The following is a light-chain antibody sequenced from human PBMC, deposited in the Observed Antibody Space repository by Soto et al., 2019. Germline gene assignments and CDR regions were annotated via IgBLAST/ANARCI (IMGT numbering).Light chain of an antibody. CDR3: QQRSNGPLLT. CDR2: DAS. CDR1: QSVSSY. J-gene: IGKJ4*01. Sequence: EIVLTQSPATLSLSPGERATLSCRASQSVSSYLAWYQQKPGQAPMLLIYDASNRANGIPARFSGSGSGTDFSLTISSLEPEDFAVYYCQQRSNGPLLTFGGGTKVEIK. V-gene: IGKV3-11*01.